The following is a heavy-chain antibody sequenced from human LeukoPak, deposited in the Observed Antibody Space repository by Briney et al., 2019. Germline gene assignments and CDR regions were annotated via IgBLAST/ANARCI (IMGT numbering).Heavy chain of an antibody. CDR3: TRDRGQWLVDY. CDR2: VDSGGNA. V-gene: IGHV4-39*07. J-gene: IGHJ4*02. Sequence: SETLSLTCTVSDGSISTSGYYWGWIRQPPGKGLEYFASVDSGGNAYYNPSLQSRVTISSDTSKNQFSLKLSSVTAADTAVYYCTRDRGQWLVDYWGQGTLVTVSS. D-gene: IGHD6-19*01. CDR1: DGSISTSGYY.